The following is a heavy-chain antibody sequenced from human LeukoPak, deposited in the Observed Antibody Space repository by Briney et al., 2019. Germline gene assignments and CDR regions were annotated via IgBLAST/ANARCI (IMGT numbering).Heavy chain of an antibody. Sequence: HSGGSLRLSCAASGFTFSSYSMSWVRQAPGKGLEWVSYISSSSSTIYYSDSVKGRFTISRDSAKNSLYLQMNGLRAEDTAVYYCAREIQLWSYFDYWGQGTLVTVSS. CDR1: GFTFSSYS. CDR3: AREIQLWSYFDY. J-gene: IGHJ4*02. D-gene: IGHD5-18*01. V-gene: IGHV3-48*01. CDR2: ISSSSSTI.